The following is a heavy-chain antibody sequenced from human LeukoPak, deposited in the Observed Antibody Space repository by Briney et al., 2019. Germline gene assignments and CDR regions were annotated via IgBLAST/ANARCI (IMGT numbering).Heavy chain of an antibody. J-gene: IGHJ5*02. CDR3: ARHESKSIAAATP. Sequence: TGESLRISCKGSGYSFTSYWSSWVRQMPGKGLEWVGRIDPSDSYTNYSPSFQGHVTISADKSISTAYLQWSSLKSSDTAMYYCARHESKSIAAATPWGQGTLVTVSS. V-gene: IGHV5-10-1*01. D-gene: IGHD6-13*01. CDR1: GYSFTSYW. CDR2: IDPSDSYT.